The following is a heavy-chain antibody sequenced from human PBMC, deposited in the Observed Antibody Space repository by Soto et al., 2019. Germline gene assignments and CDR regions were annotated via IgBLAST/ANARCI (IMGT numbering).Heavy chain of an antibody. CDR3: ARERIAAAAQRMGYYYGMDV. Sequence: SETLSLTCTVSGGSISSYYWSWIRQPPGKGLEWIGYIYYSGSTNYNPSLKSRVTISVDTSKNQFSLKLSSVTAADTAVYYCARERIAAAAQRMGYYYGMDVWGQGTTVTVSS. CDR2: IYYSGST. CDR1: GGSISSYY. D-gene: IGHD6-13*01. V-gene: IGHV4-59*01. J-gene: IGHJ6*02.